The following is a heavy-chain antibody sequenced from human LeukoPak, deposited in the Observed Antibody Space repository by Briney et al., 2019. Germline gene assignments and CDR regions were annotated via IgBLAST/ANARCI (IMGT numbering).Heavy chain of an antibody. Sequence: PGGSLRLSCAASGFTFSSYSMNWVRQAPGKGLEWVSSISSSSSYIYYADSVKGRFTISRDNAKNSLYLQMNSLRAEDTAVYYCAKGEVHRESPSYWGQGTLVTVSS. CDR2: ISSSSSYI. J-gene: IGHJ4*02. CDR1: GFTFSSYS. V-gene: IGHV3-21*01. CDR3: AKGEVHRESPSY.